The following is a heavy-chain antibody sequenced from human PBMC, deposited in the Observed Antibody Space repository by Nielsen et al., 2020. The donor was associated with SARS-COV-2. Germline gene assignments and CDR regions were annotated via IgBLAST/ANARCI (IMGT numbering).Heavy chain of an antibody. D-gene: IGHD3-10*01. Sequence: GESLKISCKGSGYSFTSYWIGWVRQMPGKGLEWMGIIYPGDSDTRYSPSFEGQVTIPADESISTTYLQWRSLKASDTAVYYCAREGRDDSGTERHGMDVWGRGTTVTVSS. CDR2: IYPGDSDT. J-gene: IGHJ6*02. CDR1: GYSFTSYW. CDR3: AREGRDDSGTERHGMDV. V-gene: IGHV5-51*01.